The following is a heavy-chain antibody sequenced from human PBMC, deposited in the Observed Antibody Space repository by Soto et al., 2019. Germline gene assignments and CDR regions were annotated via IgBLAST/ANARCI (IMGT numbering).Heavy chain of an antibody. CDR3: ARDYSGGEILTGRDVFDF. CDR2: VSYDGTKT. Sequence: QEQLVESGGGVVQPGRSLRLTCAASGFNFDSYAMHWVRQTPGKGQEWLAVVSYDGTKTHYAGSVRGRFSISRDNLRQTLTLQMNSLTAEDTGVYYCARDYSGGEILTGRDVFDFWGQGTLVTVSS. CDR1: GFNFDSYA. J-gene: IGHJ4*02. V-gene: IGHV3-30*04. D-gene: IGHD3-9*01.